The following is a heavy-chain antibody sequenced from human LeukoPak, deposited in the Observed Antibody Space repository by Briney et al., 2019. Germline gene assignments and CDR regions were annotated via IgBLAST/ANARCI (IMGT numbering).Heavy chain of an antibody. Sequence: ASVKVSCKASGYTFTSYGISWVRQAPGQGLEWMGWISAYNGNTNYAQKLQGRDTMTTDTSTSTAYMELRSLRSDDAAVYYCARDTAYYYYDSSRGMPIDYWGQGTLVTVSS. V-gene: IGHV1-18*01. J-gene: IGHJ4*02. CDR2: ISAYNGNT. D-gene: IGHD3-22*01. CDR1: GYTFTSYG. CDR3: ARDTAYYYYDSSRGMPIDY.